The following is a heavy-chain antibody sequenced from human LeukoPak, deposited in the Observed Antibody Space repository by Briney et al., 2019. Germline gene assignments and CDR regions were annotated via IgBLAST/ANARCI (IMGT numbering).Heavy chain of an antibody. CDR2: IYYSGST. Sequence: SETLSLTCTVSGGSIFSYYWSWIRQPPGKGLEWMGYIYYSGSTNYNPSLKSRVTISVDTSKNQFSLRASSVTAADTVVYYRARQMYSYETDPWGQGTLVTVSS. V-gene: IGHV4-59*08. CDR1: GGSIFSYY. CDR3: ARQMYSYETDP. J-gene: IGHJ5*02. D-gene: IGHD3-22*01.